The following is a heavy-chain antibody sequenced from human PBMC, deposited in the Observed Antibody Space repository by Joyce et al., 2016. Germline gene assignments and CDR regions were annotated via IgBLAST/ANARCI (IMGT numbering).Heavy chain of an antibody. CDR2: MTPKSGNT. CDR3: ARNKYRTGDFDF. CDR1: GYTFTNFD. Sequence: QVQLVQSGAEVKKPGASVKVSCKASGYTFTNFDINWVRQAPGQGLEWLGWMTPKSGNTGYAQNFQGRVTMTRDTSISTAYMELSSLRSEDTAVYFCARNKYRTGDFDFWGQGTPVTVSS. D-gene: IGHD7-27*01. J-gene: IGHJ4*02. V-gene: IGHV1-8*01.